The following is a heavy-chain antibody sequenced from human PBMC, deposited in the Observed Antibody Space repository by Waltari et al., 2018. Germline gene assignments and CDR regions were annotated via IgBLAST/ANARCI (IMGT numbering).Heavy chain of an antibody. CDR2: IIPIFGTA. CDR1: GGPSSSYP. V-gene: IGHV1-69*01. Sequence: QVQLVQSGAEVKKPGSSVKVSCKASGGPSSSYPISWGRQAPGQGLEWMGGIIPIFGTANYAQKFQGRVMITADESTSTAYMELSSLRSEDTAVYYCARDDGSGYFYWGQGTLVTVSS. CDR3: ARDDGSGYFY. J-gene: IGHJ4*02. D-gene: IGHD3-22*01.